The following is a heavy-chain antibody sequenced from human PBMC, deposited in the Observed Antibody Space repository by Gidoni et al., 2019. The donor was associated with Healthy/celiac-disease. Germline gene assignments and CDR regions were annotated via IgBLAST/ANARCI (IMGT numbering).Heavy chain of an antibody. J-gene: IGHJ6*02. D-gene: IGHD6-13*01. CDR2: IKQDGSEK. V-gene: IGHV3-7*01. CDR1: GFTFSSYW. Sequence: EVQLVESGGGLVQPGGSLRLSCAASGFTFSSYWMSWVRQAPGKGLEWVANIKQDGSEKYYVDSVKGRFTISRDNAKNSLYLQMNSLRAEDTAVYYCARASGSWYYYYGMDVWGQGTTVTVSS. CDR3: ARASGSWYYYYGMDV.